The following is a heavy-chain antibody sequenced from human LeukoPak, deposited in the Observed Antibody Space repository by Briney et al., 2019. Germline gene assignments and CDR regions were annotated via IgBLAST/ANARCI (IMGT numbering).Heavy chain of an antibody. CDR3: ARGYNWNPWYFDY. D-gene: IGHD1-20*01. CDR2: IKQDGSEK. CDR1: GFTFSSYW. Sequence: PGGSLRLSCAASGFTFSSYWMSWVRQAPGKGLEWVANIKQDGSEKYYVDSVKGRFTISRDNAKNSPYLQMNSLRAEDTAVYYCARGYNWNPWYFDYWGQGTLVTVSS. J-gene: IGHJ4*02. V-gene: IGHV3-7*01.